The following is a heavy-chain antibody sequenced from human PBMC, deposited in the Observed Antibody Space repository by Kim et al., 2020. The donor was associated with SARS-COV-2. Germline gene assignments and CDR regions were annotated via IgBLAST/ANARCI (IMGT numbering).Heavy chain of an antibody. V-gene: IGHV4-59*01. D-gene: IGHD2-8*01. CDR1: GGSMSSYY. CDR2: IYYSGST. Sequence: SETLSLTCTVSGGSMSSYYWSWIRQPPGKGLGWIGYIYYSGSTRYNPSLESRVTISVDTSKNQFSLKLYSVTAADTAVYYCAREGFCTTGVCSNWFDPWGQGPLVTVSS. CDR3: AREGFCTTGVCSNWFDP. J-gene: IGHJ5*02.